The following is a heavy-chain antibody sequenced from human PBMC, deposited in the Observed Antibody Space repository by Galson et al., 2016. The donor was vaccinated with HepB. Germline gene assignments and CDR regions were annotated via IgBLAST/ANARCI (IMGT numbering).Heavy chain of an antibody. V-gene: IGHV3-48*03. Sequence: SLRLSCAASGFTLSSYEMNWVRQAPGKGLEWVSYISSSGDIIYYADSVEGRFTISRDNSKNTVYLQMNRLRVEDTAVYYCSKNDILAGYSAFDYWGQGTLVTVAS. CDR2: ISSSGDII. CDR1: GFTLSSYE. CDR3: SKNDILAGYSAFDY. J-gene: IGHJ4*02. D-gene: IGHD3-9*01.